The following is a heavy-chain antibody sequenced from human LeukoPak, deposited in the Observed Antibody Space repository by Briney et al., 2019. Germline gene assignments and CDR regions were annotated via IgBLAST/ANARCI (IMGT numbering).Heavy chain of an antibody. D-gene: IGHD6-13*01. CDR1: GYTFTSYA. V-gene: IGHV7-4-1*02. CDR2: INTNTGNP. Sequence: ASVKVSCKASGYTFTSYAMNWVRQAPGQGLEWMGWINTNTGNPTYAQGFTGRFVFSLDTSVSTAYLRISSLKAEDTAVYYCAREIGIAAAGTFSFYYYYMDVWGKGTTVTVSS. CDR3: AREIGIAAAGTFSFYYYYMDV. J-gene: IGHJ6*03.